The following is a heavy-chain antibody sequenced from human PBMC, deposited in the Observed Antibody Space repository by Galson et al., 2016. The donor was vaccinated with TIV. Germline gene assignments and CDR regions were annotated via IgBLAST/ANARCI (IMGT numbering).Heavy chain of an antibody. CDR3: ARANACGGACYYFDF. CDR1: GGTFSSFV. J-gene: IGHJ4*02. Sequence: SVKVSCKASGGTFSSFVVTWVRQAPGQGLEWMGGIIPLFGEAHYAQKFQGRVTISADESTSTVYMELRSLRSEDTAVYYCARANACGGACYYFDFWGQGTLVTVSS. CDR2: IIPLFGEA. V-gene: IGHV1-69*13. D-gene: IGHD2-21*02.